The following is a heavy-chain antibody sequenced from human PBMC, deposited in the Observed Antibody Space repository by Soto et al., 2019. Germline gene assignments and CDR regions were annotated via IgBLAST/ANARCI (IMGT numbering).Heavy chain of an antibody. Sequence: SETLSLTCTVSGGSISSGGYYWSWIRQHPGKGLEWIGYIYYSGSTYYNPPLKSRVTISVDTSKNQFSLKLSSVTAADTAVYYCARAGSYDFWSGPRSYYFDYWGQGTLVTVSS. CDR2: IYYSGST. CDR3: ARAGSYDFWSGPRSYYFDY. J-gene: IGHJ4*02. D-gene: IGHD3-3*01. V-gene: IGHV4-31*03. CDR1: GGSISSGGYY.